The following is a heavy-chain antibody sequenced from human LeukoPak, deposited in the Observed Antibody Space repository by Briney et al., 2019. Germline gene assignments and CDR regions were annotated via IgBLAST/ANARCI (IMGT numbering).Heavy chain of an antibody. CDR1: GGSISSSSYY. V-gene: IGHV4-39*07. D-gene: IGHD3-9*01. CDR3: ARGPSVLRYSGAITSLDY. Sequence: SSETLSLTCTVSGGSISSSSYYWGWIRQPPGKGLEWIGSIYYSGSTYYNPSLKSRVTISVDTSKNQFSLKLSSVTAADTAVYYCARGPSVLRYSGAITSLDYWGQGTLVTVSS. CDR2: IYYSGST. J-gene: IGHJ4*02.